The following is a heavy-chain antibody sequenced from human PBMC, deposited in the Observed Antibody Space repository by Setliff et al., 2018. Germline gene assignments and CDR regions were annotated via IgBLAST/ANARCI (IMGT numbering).Heavy chain of an antibody. CDR2: IYYSGST. V-gene: IGHV4-39*07. J-gene: IGHJ5*02. CDR3: ARAGPTVTFFRVLVISWWDP. D-gene: IGHD3-3*01. CDR1: GGSISSSSYY. Sequence: SETLSLTCTVSGGSISSSSYYWGWIRQPPGKGLEWIGSIYYSGSTNYNRSLRSRVSISVDTSKSQFSLKLSSVTAADTATYYCARAGPTVTFFRVLVISWWDPWGQGSLVTVSS.